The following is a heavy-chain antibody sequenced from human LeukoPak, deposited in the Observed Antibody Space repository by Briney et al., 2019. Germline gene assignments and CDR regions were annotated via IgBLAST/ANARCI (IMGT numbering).Heavy chain of an antibody. CDR2: IYYSGST. CDR3: ARLQSDGSGYFAY. Sequence: PSETLSLTCTVSGGSISSYYWNWIRQPPGKGLEWIGYIYYSGSTNYNPSLRSRVTISVGTSKNQFSLRLSSVTAADTAVYYCARLQSDGSGYFAYWGQGTLVTVSS. D-gene: IGHD5-24*01. CDR1: GGSISSYY. V-gene: IGHV4-59*08. J-gene: IGHJ4*02.